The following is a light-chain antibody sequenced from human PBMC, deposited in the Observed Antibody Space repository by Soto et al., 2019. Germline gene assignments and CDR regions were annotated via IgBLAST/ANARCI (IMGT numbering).Light chain of an antibody. V-gene: IGLV2-14*01. CDR1: DSDVGGYSY. J-gene: IGLJ1*01. CDR3: SSYTASNTYV. Sequence: QSALTQPASVSGSPGQSIAISCTGTDSDVGGYSYVSWYQQYPGKAPKFIIYDVSNRPSGVSDRFSGSKSGNTASLTISGLQAEDEADYYCSSYTASNTYVFGSG. CDR2: DVS.